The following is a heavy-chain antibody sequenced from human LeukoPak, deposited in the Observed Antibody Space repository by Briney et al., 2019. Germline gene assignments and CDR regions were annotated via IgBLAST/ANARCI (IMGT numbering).Heavy chain of an antibody. CDR2: IYTSGST. CDR1: GGSISSYY. Sequence: SETLSLTCTVSGGSISSYYWSWIRQPAGKGLERIGHIYTSGSTNYNPSLKSRVTMSVDTSKNQFSLKLSSVTAADTAVYYCARDGPYSSGWYRDYYYMDVWGKGTTVTVSS. CDR3: ARDGPYSSGWYRDYYYMDV. V-gene: IGHV4-4*07. D-gene: IGHD6-19*01. J-gene: IGHJ6*03.